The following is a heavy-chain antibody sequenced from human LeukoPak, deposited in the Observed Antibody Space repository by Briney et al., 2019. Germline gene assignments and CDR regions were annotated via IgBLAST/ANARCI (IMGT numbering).Heavy chain of an antibody. CDR3: ARRFDL. V-gene: IGHV3-48*02. J-gene: IGHJ2*01. CDR1: GFTFSSYN. CDR2: ISSSGSSI. Sequence: GGSLRLSCAAPGFTFSSYNMNWVRQAPGKGLEWVSHISSSGSSIYYADSVKGRFTISRDNAKNSLYLQMNSLRNEDTAVYFCARRFDLWGRGTLVTVSS.